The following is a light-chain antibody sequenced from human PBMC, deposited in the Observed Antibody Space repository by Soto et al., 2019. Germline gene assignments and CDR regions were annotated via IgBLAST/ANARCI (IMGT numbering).Light chain of an antibody. CDR1: QSVSSSY. J-gene: IGKJ1*01. CDR2: GAS. V-gene: IGKV3-20*01. Sequence: EIVLTQSPGTLSLSPGERATLSCRASQSVSSSYLAWYQQKPGQAPRLLIYGASSRASGVPDRFSGSGSGTDFTLTFSRLEPEDFAVYYCQQYGSSAWKFGQGNKVEI. CDR3: QQYGSSAWK.